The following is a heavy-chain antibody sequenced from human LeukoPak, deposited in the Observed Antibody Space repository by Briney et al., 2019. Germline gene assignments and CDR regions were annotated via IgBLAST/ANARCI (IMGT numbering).Heavy chain of an antibody. CDR3: ARARNYYYYYMDV. J-gene: IGHJ6*03. CDR2: INPNSGGT. V-gene: IGHV1-2*02. CDR1: GYTFTGYY. Sequence: ASVKVSCKASGYTFTGYYMDWVRQAPGQGLEWMGWINPNSGGTNYAQKFQGRVTMTRDTSISTAYMELSRLRSDDTAVYYCARARNYYYYYMDVWGKGTTVTVSS.